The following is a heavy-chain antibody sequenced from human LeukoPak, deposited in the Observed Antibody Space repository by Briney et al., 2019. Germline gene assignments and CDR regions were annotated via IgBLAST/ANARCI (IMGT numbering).Heavy chain of an antibody. D-gene: IGHD5/OR15-5a*01. V-gene: IGHV1-2*02. CDR3: ATARDRNSVYSSLDY. Sequence: RASVKVSCTASGYIFTGYYMHWVRQAPGQGLEWMGWINPNSGGTNYAQKFQGRVTMTRDTSISTAYMELSSLRSDDTAVYYCATARDRNSVYSSLDYWGQGTLVTVSS. CDR2: INPNSGGT. J-gene: IGHJ4*02. CDR1: GYIFTGYY.